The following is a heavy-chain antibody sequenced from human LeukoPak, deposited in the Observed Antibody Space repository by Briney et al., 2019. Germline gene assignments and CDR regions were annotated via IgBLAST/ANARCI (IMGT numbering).Heavy chain of an antibody. D-gene: IGHD2-2*01. J-gene: IGHJ6*03. Sequence: GGSLRLSCAASGFTFSSYWMHWVRQAPGKGLVWVSRINTDGSSTSYADSVKGRFTISRDNAKNTLYLQMNSLRAEDTAVYYCARSMSGYCSSTSCYWWPDGGYYMDVWGKGTTVTVSS. V-gene: IGHV3-74*01. CDR2: INTDGSST. CDR3: ARSMSGYCSSTSCYWWPDGGYYMDV. CDR1: GFTFSSYW.